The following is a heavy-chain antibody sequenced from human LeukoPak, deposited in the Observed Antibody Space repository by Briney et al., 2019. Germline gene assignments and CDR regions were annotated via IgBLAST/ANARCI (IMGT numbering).Heavy chain of an antibody. CDR3: AADSYGPPSHYYYYYMDV. CDR1: GGTFSSYA. J-gene: IGHJ6*03. V-gene: IGHV1-69*06. CDR2: IIPIFGTA. D-gene: IGHD5-18*01. Sequence: ASVTVSFTASGGTFSSYAISWVRQAPGQGLEWMGGIIPIFGTANYAQKFQGRVTITAAKSTSTAYMELSSLRSEDTAVYYCAADSYGPPSHYYYYYMDVWGKGTTVTVSS.